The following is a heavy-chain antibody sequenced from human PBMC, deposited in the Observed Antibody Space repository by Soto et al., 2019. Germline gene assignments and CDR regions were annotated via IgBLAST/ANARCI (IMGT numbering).Heavy chain of an antibody. CDR3: ARLYYVSGRPLMDV. J-gene: IGHJ6*02. CDR1: GGSIRSYY. D-gene: IGHD3-10*01. CDR2: IYYNGNT. V-gene: IGHV4-59*01. Sequence: QVQLQESGPGLVKPSETLSLTCAVSGGSIRSYYWTWVRQPPGKGLEWIGYIYYNGNTKYNPSLKRRGTISVDTPKNQFSLKVVSVNAADTAVYYCARLYYVSGRPLMDVWGQGTTVTVSS.